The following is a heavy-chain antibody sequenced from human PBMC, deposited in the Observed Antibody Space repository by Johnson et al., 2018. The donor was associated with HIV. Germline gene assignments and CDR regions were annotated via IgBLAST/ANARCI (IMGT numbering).Heavy chain of an antibody. Sequence: QVQLVESGGGVVQPGRSLRLSCAASGFTFSSYAVHWVRQAPGKGLEWVAIISYDGSNKYYADSVKGRFTISRDNSKNTLYMQLNRLRAEETAVYYCARPGGAYSAVDIWGQGTMVTVSS. V-gene: IGHV3-30*04. CDR3: ARPGGAYSAVDI. CDR2: ISYDGSNK. D-gene: IGHD4-17*01. J-gene: IGHJ3*02. CDR1: GFTFSSYA.